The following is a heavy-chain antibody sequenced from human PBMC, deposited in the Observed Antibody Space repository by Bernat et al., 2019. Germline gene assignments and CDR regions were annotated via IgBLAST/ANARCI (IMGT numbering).Heavy chain of an antibody. V-gene: IGHV3-11*05. CDR2: ISSSSTHT. CDR1: GFTFSDYY. Sequence: QVQLVESGGDLVKPGGSLRLSCAASGFTFSDYYMNWIRQAPGKGLEWVSYISSSSTHTNYADSVKGRFTISRDNAKNSLYLQMSSLTAEDTAVYYCARGIQSGYFGYWGQGTLVTVSS. D-gene: IGHD1-26*01. CDR3: ARGIQSGYFGY. J-gene: IGHJ4*02.